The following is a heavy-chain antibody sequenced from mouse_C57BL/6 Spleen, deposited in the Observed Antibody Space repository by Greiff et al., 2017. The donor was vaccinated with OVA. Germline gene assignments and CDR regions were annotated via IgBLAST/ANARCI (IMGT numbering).Heavy chain of an antibody. CDR2: IYPGDGDT. V-gene: IGHV1-82*01. CDR3: SRTPHCSSPYYFDD. CDR1: GYAFSGSW. J-gene: IGHJ2*01. D-gene: IGHD1-1*01. Sequence: VQLQESGPELVKPGASVKISCKASGYAFSGSWMNWVKQRPGKGLEWIGRIYPGDGDTNYNGKFKGKATLTAAKSSSTAYMQLSSLTSEVSAVDFCSRTPHCSSPYYFDDWGQGTTLTVSS.